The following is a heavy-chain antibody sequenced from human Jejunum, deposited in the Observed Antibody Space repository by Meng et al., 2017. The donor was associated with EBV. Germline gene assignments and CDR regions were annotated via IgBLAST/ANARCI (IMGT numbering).Heavy chain of an antibody. D-gene: IGHD5-12*01. CDR3: ARGRGYDYGDS. CDR2: LYYAGKA. Sequence: QGSGPGLGQPSATLSLTCSVSGDSVTGYNYWTWIRQPPGKGLEWIGNLYYAGKAIYKPSLQSRVTISVDTSKNQISLKVTSVTAADTAIYYCARGRGYDYGDSWGQGTLVTVFS. CDR1: GDSVTGYNY. V-gene: IGHV4-61*01. J-gene: IGHJ5*02.